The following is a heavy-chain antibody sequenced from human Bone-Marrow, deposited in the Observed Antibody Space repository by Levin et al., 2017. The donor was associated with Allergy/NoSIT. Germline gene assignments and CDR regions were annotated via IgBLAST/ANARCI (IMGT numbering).Heavy chain of an antibody. CDR1: GFTFNSYA. Sequence: GGSLRLSCAASGFTFNSYALSWVRQAPGKGLEWVSAISGSGSSTYYADSVKGRFTISRENSKTTLYLQMNSLRAEDTAVYYCSKGAGWVAGAVALIWGQGTLVTVSS. D-gene: IGHD6-19*01. V-gene: IGHV3-23*01. CDR2: ISGSGSST. CDR3: SKGAGWVAGAVALI. J-gene: IGHJ4*02.